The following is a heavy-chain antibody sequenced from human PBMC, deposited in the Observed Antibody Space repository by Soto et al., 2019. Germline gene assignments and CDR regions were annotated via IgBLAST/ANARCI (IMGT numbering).Heavy chain of an antibody. V-gene: IGHV4-39*01. CDR2: IYYSGST. J-gene: IGHJ4*02. D-gene: IGHD5-18*01. CDR1: GGSISSSSYY. CDR3: ARLARQRFREGLPAEYGYEDQG. Sequence: SETLSLTCTVSGGSISSSSYYWGWIRQPPGKGLEWIGSIYYSGSTYYNPSLKSRVTISVDTSKNQFSLKLSSVTAADTAVYYCARLARQRFREGLPAEYGYEDQGWGQGTLVTVSS.